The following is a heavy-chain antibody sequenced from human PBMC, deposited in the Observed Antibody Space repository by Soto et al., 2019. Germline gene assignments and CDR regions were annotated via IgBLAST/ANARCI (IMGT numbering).Heavy chain of an antibody. Sequence: GGSLRLSCAASGFTFSSYSMNWVRQAPGKGLEWVSSISSSSSYIYYADSVKGRFTISRDNAKNSLYLQMNSLRAEDTAVYYCARDLSVVVPDAILRSHGMDVWGQGTTVTVSS. V-gene: IGHV3-21*01. CDR1: GFTFSSYS. CDR3: ARDLSVVVPDAILRSHGMDV. CDR2: ISSSSSYI. D-gene: IGHD2-2*02. J-gene: IGHJ6*02.